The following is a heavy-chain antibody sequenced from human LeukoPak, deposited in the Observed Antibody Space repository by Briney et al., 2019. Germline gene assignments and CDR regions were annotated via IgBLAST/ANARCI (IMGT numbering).Heavy chain of an antibody. CDR2: IYTSGST. V-gene: IGHV4-4*07. Sequence: SETLSLTCTVSGGSISSYYWSWIRQPAGKGLEWIGRIYTSGSTNYNPSLKSRVTISVDTSKNQFSLKLSSVTAADTAVYYCARLDIVVVVAAADYYYYMDVWGKGTTVTISS. CDR3: ARLDIVVVVAAADYYYYMDV. D-gene: IGHD2-15*01. CDR1: GGSISSYY. J-gene: IGHJ6*03.